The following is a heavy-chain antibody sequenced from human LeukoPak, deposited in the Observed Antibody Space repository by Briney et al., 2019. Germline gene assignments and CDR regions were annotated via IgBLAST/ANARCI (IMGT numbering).Heavy chain of an antibody. J-gene: IGHJ6*02. CDR1: GYTFTSYY. CDR3: ARAVAVAGNLYYYGMDV. Sequence: GASVKVSCKASGYTFTSYYMHWVRQAPGQGLEWMGIIYPSGGSTSYAQKFQGRVTMTRDTSTSTVYMELSSLRSEDTAVYYCARAVAVAGNLYYYGMDVWGQGTTVTVSS. V-gene: IGHV1-46*01. D-gene: IGHD6-19*01. CDR2: IYPSGGST.